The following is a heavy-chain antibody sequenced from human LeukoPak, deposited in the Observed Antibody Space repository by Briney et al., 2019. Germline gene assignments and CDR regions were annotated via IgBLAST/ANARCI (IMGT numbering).Heavy chain of an antibody. CDR1: GYTLTELS. J-gene: IGHJ4*02. Sequence: ASVKVSCKVSGYTLTELSMHWVRQAPGKGLEWMGGFDPEDGETIYAQEFQGRVTMTEDTSTDTAYMELSSLRSEDTAVYCCATTGLFTTSAGSYSDGWGQGTLVTVSS. V-gene: IGHV1-24*01. CDR3: ATTGLFTTSAGSYSDG. D-gene: IGHD3-10*01. CDR2: FDPEDGET.